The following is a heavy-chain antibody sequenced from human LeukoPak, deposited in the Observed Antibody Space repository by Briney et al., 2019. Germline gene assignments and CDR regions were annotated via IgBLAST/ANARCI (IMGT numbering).Heavy chain of an antibody. CDR1: GFTFSSYA. CDR2: ISGSGGST. Sequence: GGSLRLSCAASGFTFSSYAMSWVRQAPGKGLEWVSAISGSGGSTYYADSVKGRCTISRDNSKNPLYLQMNSLRAEDTAVYYCAKGPVGASHFDYWGQGTLVTVSS. J-gene: IGHJ4*02. V-gene: IGHV3-23*01. D-gene: IGHD1-26*01. CDR3: AKGPVGASHFDY.